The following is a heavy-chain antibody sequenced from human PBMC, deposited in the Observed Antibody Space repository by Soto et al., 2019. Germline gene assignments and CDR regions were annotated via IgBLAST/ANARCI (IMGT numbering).Heavy chain of an antibody. Sequence: SLRLSCAAYGFTFSSYWLHWVRQAPGKGLEWVANIKQDGSEKYYVDSVKGRFTISRDNAENSLYLQMNSLRAEDTAVYYCARDRNRNYYWGQGTLVTVSS. J-gene: IGHJ4*02. D-gene: IGHD4-4*01. CDR2: IKQDGSEK. CDR3: ARDRNRNYY. CDR1: GFTFSSYW. V-gene: IGHV3-7*01.